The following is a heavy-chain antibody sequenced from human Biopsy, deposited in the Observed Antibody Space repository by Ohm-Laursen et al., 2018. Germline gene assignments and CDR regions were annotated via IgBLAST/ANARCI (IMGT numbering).Heavy chain of an antibody. Sequence: SETLSLTCTVSGGSISSYYWSWIRQPPGKGLECIGYIYYSGSTNYSPSLKSRVTMPVDTSKNQFSLKLSSVTVADTAVYYCARLWGGYHFHGMDVWGQGTTVTVSS. V-gene: IGHV4-59*08. CDR1: GGSISSYY. CDR3: ARLWGGYHFHGMDV. J-gene: IGHJ6*02. CDR2: IYYSGST. D-gene: IGHD7-27*01.